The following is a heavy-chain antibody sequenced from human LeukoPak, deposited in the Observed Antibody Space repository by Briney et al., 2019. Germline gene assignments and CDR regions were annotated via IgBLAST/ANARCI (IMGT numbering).Heavy chain of an antibody. CDR3: AKDGISDY. CDR1: GFTFRSYA. D-gene: IGHD1-26*01. Sequence: PGRSLRLSCAASGFTFRSYALSWVRQAPGKGLEWVSAINANGDITYYANSVKGRFTISRDNSKDTLILQLNSLRPEDTAVYYCAKDGISDYWGQGTLVTVSS. CDR2: INANGDIT. J-gene: IGHJ4*02. V-gene: IGHV3-23*01.